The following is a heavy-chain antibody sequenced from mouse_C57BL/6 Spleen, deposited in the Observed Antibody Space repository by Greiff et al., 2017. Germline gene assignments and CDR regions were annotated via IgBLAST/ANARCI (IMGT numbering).Heavy chain of an antibody. J-gene: IGHJ4*01. D-gene: IGHD1-1*01. Sequence: VQLKESGAGLVKPGGSLKLSCAASGFTFSSYAMSWVRQTPEKRLEWVAYISSGGDYIDYADTVKGRFTISRDNARNTLYLQMSSLKSEDTAMYYCTRAGSSYYYAMDYWGQGTSVTVSS. CDR1: GFTFSSYA. CDR2: ISSGGDYI. V-gene: IGHV5-9-1*02. CDR3: TRAGSSYYYAMDY.